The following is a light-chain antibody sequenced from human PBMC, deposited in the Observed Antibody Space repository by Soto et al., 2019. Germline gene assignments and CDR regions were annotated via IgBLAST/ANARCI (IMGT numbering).Light chain of an antibody. CDR3: TSPTQGSTYV. CDR2: MVS. V-gene: IGLV2-14*01. CDR1: RSDVGNYNY. Sequence: GLQQPAPLFGSPRQPVTNSCTGTRSDVGNYNYVSWYQQYPGRVPKLLIYMVSNRASAVSNRFSGSKSGNTASLTISGLQAEDEAHYFCTSPTQGSTYVFGNGTKVTV. J-gene: IGLJ1*01.